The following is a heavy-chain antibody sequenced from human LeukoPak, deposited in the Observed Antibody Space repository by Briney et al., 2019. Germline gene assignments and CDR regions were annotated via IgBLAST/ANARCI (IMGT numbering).Heavy chain of an antibody. CDR3: ARDRFLRRPEPAEY. D-gene: IGHD2/OR15-2a*01. CDR1: GFSFSTYN. CDR2: ITSDSRYR. Sequence: GGSLRLSCEASGFSFSTYNMNWVRQAPGKGLEWMSSITSDSRYRYHADSVKGRFTISRDNAKNSLYLQMNSLRAEDTALYYCARDRFLRRPEPAEYWGQGTLVTVSS. J-gene: IGHJ4*02. V-gene: IGHV3-21*04.